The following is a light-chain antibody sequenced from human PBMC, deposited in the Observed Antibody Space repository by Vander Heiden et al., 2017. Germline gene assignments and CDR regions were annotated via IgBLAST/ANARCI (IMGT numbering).Light chain of an antibody. V-gene: IGLV2-14*01. Sequence: SALSHPPSLPGSPGQSITISCTGTSSDVGGYNYVSWYQQHPGKAPKLMIYEVSDRPSGVSKRFSGSKSGNTASLTISGLQAEDEADYYCSSYTSSSTPDVFGTGTKVTVL. CDR3: SSYTSSSTPDV. J-gene: IGLJ1*01. CDR2: EVS. CDR1: SSDVGGYNY.